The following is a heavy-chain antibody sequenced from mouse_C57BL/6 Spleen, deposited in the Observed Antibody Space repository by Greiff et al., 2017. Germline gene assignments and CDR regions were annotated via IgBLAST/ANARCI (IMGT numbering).Heavy chain of an antibody. V-gene: IGHV3-6*01. D-gene: IGHD3-2*02. CDR2: ISYDGSN. J-gene: IGHJ3*01. CDR1: GYSITSGYY. Sequence: ESGPGLVKPSQSLSLTCSVTGYSITSGYYWNWIRQFPGNKLEWMGYISYDGSNNYNPSLKNRISITRDTSKNQFFLKLNSVTTEDTATYYCAREADSSGRFAYWGQGTLVTVSA. CDR3: AREADSSGRFAY.